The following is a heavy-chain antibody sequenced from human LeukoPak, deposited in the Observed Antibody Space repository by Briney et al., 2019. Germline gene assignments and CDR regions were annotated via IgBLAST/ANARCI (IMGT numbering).Heavy chain of an antibody. J-gene: IGHJ4*02. D-gene: IGHD6-19*01. CDR3: ARSYIAVAGTVDY. V-gene: IGHV1-8*01. CDR2: MNPNSGNT. CDR1: GYTFTSYD. Sequence: GASVKASCKASGYTFTSYDINWVRQATGQGLEWMGWMNPNSGNTGYAQKFQGRVTMTRNTSISTAYMELSSLRSEDTAVYYCARSYIAVAGTVDYWGQGTLVTVSS.